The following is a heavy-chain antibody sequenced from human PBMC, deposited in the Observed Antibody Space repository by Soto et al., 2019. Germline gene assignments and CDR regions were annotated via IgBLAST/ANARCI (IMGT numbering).Heavy chain of an antibody. CDR1: GYTFTGYY. CDR3: ATSHHFYGAKEDYYYGMDV. D-gene: IGHD4-17*01. CDR2: INPNSGGT. J-gene: IGHJ6*02. Sequence: ASVKVSCKASGYTFTGYYMHWVRQAPGQGLEWMGWINPNSGGTNYAQKFQGRVTMTRDTSISTAYMELSRLRSDDTAVYYCATSHHFYGAKEDYYYGMDVWGQGTTVTVSS. V-gene: IGHV1-2*02.